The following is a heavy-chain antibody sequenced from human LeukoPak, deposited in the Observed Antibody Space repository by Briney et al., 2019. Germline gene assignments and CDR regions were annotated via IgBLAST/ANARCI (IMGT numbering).Heavy chain of an antibody. CDR1: GFTFSGYA. Sequence: GGSLRLSCAASGFTFSGYAMSWVRQAPGKGLEWVSGISGSGGSTYYADSVKGRFTISRDNSKNTLYLQMNSLRAEDTAVYYCAKDGEWNYYYYMDVWGKGTTVTASS. J-gene: IGHJ6*03. V-gene: IGHV3-23*01. CDR2: ISGSGGST. CDR3: AKDGEWNYYYYMDV. D-gene: IGHD3-3*01.